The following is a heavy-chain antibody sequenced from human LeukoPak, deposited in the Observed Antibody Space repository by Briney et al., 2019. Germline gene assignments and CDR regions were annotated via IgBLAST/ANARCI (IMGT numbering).Heavy chain of an antibody. Sequence: ASVKVSCEVSGYTLTELSMHWVRQAPGKGLEWMGRFDPEDGETIYAQTLQGRVTITEDTSTDTAYMELSSLRSEDTAVYYCATEALDDSDSYFEYWGQGTLVTVSS. V-gene: IGHV1-24*01. CDR2: FDPEDGET. J-gene: IGHJ4*02. CDR3: ATEALDDSDSYFEY. D-gene: IGHD3-10*01. CDR1: GYTLTELS.